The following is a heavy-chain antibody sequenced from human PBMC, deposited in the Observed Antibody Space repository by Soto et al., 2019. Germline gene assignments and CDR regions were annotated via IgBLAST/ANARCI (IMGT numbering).Heavy chain of an antibody. Sequence: ASVKVSCKASGYTFTSYDINWVRQATGQGLEWMGWMNPNSGNTGYAQKFQGRVTMTRNTSISTAYMELSSLRSEDTAVYYCARALRGYCSGGSCPYYYYYYYMDVWGKGTTITVSS. D-gene: IGHD2-15*01. J-gene: IGHJ6*03. CDR2: MNPNSGNT. V-gene: IGHV1-8*01. CDR3: ARALRGYCSGGSCPYYYYYYYMDV. CDR1: GYTFTSYD.